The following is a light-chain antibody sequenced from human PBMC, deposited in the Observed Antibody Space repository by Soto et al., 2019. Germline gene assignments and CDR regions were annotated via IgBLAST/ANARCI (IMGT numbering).Light chain of an antibody. CDR2: WAS. J-gene: IGKJ4*01. V-gene: IGKV4-1*01. Sequence: DIVMTQSPDSLAVSLGERATINCKSSQNVLYNSNKKHYLAWYQQKLGQPPKLLIYWASTRESGVPDRFSGSGSGTDFTLTISSLQAEDVAVYYCQQYYTTPLSFGGGTKVEIK. CDR1: QNVLYNSNKKHY. CDR3: QQYYTTPLS.